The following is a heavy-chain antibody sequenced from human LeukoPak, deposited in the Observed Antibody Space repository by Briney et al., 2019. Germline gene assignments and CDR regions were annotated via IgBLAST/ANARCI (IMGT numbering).Heavy chain of an antibody. Sequence: GRSLRLSCAASGFIFSNYVMNWVRQAPGKGLEWVSCISRNGDNICYADSVKGRFTISRDNAKNSLYLQMNSLGPEDTDLYYCAKGGRIQLWLQYYFDHWGQGTLVTVSS. V-gene: IGHV3-9*01. D-gene: IGHD2-21*01. CDR3: AKGGRIQLWLQYYFDH. J-gene: IGHJ4*02. CDR2: ISRNGDNI. CDR1: GFIFSNYV.